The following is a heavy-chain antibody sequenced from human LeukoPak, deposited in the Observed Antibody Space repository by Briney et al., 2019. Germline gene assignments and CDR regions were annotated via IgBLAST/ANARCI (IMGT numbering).Heavy chain of an antibody. V-gene: IGHV4-34*01. J-gene: IGHJ4*02. CDR1: GGSFSGYY. D-gene: IGHD5-18*01. CDR2: INHSGST. CDR3: ARGRIDSYGPYYFDY. Sequence: SETLSLTCAVYGGSFSGYYWSWIRQPPGKGLERIGEINHSGSTNYNPSLKSRVTISVDTSKNQFSLKLSSVTAADTAVYYCARGRIDSYGPYYFDYWGQGTLVTVSS.